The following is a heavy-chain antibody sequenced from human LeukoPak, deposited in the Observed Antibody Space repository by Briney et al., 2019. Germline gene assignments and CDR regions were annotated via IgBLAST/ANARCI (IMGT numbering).Heavy chain of an antibody. CDR3: ARRRHGYSTQRALDI. J-gene: IGHJ3*02. Sequence: GEPLKISWKVSGYTLNNYSIAWVPRMPGKGRGWRGIIYPDDAATTYSPSFQGQVTISADKSITTAYLQWSSLKASDTAMYYCARRRHGYSTQRALDIWGQGTMVTVSS. V-gene: IGHV5-51*01. CDR2: IYPDDAAT. CDR1: GYTLNNYS. D-gene: IGHD5-24*01.